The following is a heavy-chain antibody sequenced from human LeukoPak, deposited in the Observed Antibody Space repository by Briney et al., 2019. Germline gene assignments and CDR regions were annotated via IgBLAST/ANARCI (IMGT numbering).Heavy chain of an antibody. CDR3: ARVDRWFGEAYFDY. CDR1: GFTFSNYG. J-gene: IGHJ4*02. Sequence: GGSLRLSCDVSGFTFSNYGVTWVRQAPGKGLECVSGISGGGGTTYYSDSVKGRFTISRDNSKNTLFLEMSRLRVEDTAVYYCARVDRWFGEAYFDYWGQGTLVTVSS. CDR2: ISGGGGTT. D-gene: IGHD3-10*01. V-gene: IGHV3-23*01.